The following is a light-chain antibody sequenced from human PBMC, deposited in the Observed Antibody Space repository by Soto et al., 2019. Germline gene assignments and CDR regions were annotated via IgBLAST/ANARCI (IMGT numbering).Light chain of an antibody. J-gene: IGKJ4*01. CDR1: QSISSNY. Sequence: TQSPSSLSASVGDRVTITCRASQSISSNYLAWYQQKPGQAPKVLIYRASSRATGIQDRFSGSGSGTDFTITISRLEADAVAVHDCPQQGSTTLTFRGGTKVDIK. CDR2: RAS. V-gene: IGKV3-20*01. CDR3: PQQGSTTLT.